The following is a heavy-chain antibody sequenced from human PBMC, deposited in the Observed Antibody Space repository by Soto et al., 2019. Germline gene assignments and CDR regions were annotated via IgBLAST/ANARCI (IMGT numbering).Heavy chain of an antibody. J-gene: IGHJ3*01. V-gene: IGHV4-38-2*01. CDR2: IFHGGNT. Sequence: SETLSLTCAVSGFFISSGNDWGWIRKPPGKGLEWIGSIFHGGNTYYNPSLKSRVTISVDMSKNQFSLKLNSVTAADTAVYYCARARWYDAFDVWGQGTVVTVSS. CDR3: ARARWYDAFDV. D-gene: IGHD2-15*01. CDR1: GFFISSGND.